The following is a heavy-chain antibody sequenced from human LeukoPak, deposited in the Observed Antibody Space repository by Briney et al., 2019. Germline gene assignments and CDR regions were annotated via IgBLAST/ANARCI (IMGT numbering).Heavy chain of an antibody. Sequence: PGGSLRLSCAASGFTFSSYEMNWVRQAPGKGREWVSYISSSGSTIYYADSVKGRFTISRDNAKNSLYLQMNSLRAEDTAVYYCARSIVGASGGGYWGQGTLVTVSS. V-gene: IGHV3-48*03. CDR3: ARSIVGASGGGY. CDR1: GFTFSSYE. CDR2: ISSSGSTI. D-gene: IGHD1-26*01. J-gene: IGHJ4*02.